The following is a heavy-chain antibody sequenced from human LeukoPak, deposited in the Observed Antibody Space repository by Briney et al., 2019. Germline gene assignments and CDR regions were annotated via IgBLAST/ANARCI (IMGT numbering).Heavy chain of an antibody. V-gene: IGHV4-39*01. J-gene: IGHJ4*02. Sequence: SETLSLTCTVSGGSISSSRSRDFWGWIRQPPGRGLEWIGNIYYSGSTYYNPSLKSRVTISVDTSKNQFSLKLRSATAADTSVYYCARHRYGSGSYYLDYWGQGTLVTVSS. CDR3: ARHRYGSGSYYLDY. D-gene: IGHD3-10*01. CDR2: IYYSGST. CDR1: GGSISSSRSRDF.